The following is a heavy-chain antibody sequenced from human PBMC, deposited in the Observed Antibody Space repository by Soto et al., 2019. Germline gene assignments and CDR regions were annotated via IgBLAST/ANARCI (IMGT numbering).Heavy chain of an antibody. CDR2: INPSGGST. CDR1: GYTFTSYY. J-gene: IGHJ4*02. CDR3: ASLAAAGREFDY. V-gene: IGHV1-46*01. Sequence: ASVKVSCKASGYTFTSYYMHWVRQAPGQGLEWMGIINPSGGSTSCAQKFQGRVTMTRDTSTSTVYMELSSLRSEDTAVYYCASLAAAGREFDYWGQGTLVTVSS. D-gene: IGHD6-13*01.